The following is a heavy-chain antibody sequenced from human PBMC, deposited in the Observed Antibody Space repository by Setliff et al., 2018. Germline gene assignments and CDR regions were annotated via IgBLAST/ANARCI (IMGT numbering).Heavy chain of an antibody. J-gene: IGHJ4*02. D-gene: IGHD3-10*01. CDR1: GYSISSGYY. Sequence: PSETLSLTCAVSGYSISSGYYWGWIRQPPGKGLEWIGSIYYSGSTYYNPSLKSRVTISLDMSKNQFSLKLSSVTAADTAMYYCARHVLNRGTVTDRLHYNFFDFWGQGTLVTVSS. CDR2: IYYSGST. V-gene: IGHV4-38-2*01. CDR3: ARHVLNRGTVTDRLHYNFFDF.